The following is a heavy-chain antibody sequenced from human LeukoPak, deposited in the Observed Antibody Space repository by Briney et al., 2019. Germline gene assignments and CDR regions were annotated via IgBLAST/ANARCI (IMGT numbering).Heavy chain of an antibody. D-gene: IGHD3-10*01. V-gene: IGHV3-33*06. CDR2: IWYDGSNK. CDR1: GFTFSSYG. CDR3: AKEREYYGSGSPFDY. J-gene: IGHJ4*02. Sequence: GGSLRLSCAASGFTFSSYGMHWIRQAPGKGLEWVAVIWYDGSNKYYADSVKGRFTISRDNSKNTLYLQMNSLRAEDTAVYYCAKEREYYGSGSPFDYWGQGTLVTVSS.